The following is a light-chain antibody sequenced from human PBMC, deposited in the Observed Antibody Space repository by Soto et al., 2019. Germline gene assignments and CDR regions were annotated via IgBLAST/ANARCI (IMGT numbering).Light chain of an antibody. CDR1: QSINSD. CDR3: QQYGSSPAT. J-gene: IGKJ5*01. Sequence: EIVMTQSPATLSVSPGDTTRLSCMASQSINSDVAWYQQKVGQTPRLLIHDAYNRATGIPPRFSGSGSGTDFTLTISRLEPEDFAVYYCQQYGSSPATFGQGTRLEIK. CDR2: DAY. V-gene: IGKV3-20*01.